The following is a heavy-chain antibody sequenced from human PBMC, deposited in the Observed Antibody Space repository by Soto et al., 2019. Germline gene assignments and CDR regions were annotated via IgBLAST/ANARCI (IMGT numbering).Heavy chain of an antibody. CDR3: AKDQWLQWYYFDY. Sequence: PGGSLRLSCAASGFTFNNFCMYWVRQAPDKGLEWVAVINNDGSNKYYADSVKGRFTISRDNSKNTLYLQMNSLRAEDTAVYYCAKDQWLQWYYFDYWGQGTLVTVSS. J-gene: IGHJ4*02. CDR1: GFTFNNFC. CDR2: INNDGSNK. D-gene: IGHD5-12*01. V-gene: IGHV3-30*18.